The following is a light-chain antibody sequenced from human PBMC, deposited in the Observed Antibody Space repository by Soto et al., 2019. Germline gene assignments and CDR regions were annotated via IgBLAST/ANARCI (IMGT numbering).Light chain of an antibody. J-gene: IGKJ4*01. CDR1: QSVNSN. CDR3: QQYNNWPLT. Sequence: IVMTQSPATRSVSPGERATLSCRASQSVNSNLAWYQQKPGQAPRLLIYGASTRATGIPARFSGSGSGTEFTVTIISLQSEDFAVYYCQQYNNWPLTFGGGTKVEIK. CDR2: GAS. V-gene: IGKV3-15*01.